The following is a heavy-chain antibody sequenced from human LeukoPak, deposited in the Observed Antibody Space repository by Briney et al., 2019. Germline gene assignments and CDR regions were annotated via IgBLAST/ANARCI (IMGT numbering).Heavy chain of an antibody. CDR2: ITTGSHYI. D-gene: IGHD2-2*01. V-gene: IGHV3-21*01. J-gene: IGHJ4*02. CDR1: GFIFSTYD. CDR3: AAMRACSSTTCNPFDK. Sequence: SGGSLTLSCAASGFIFSTYDMTWVRQAPVKGLEWVSLITTGSHYIYYADSVKGRFTTSRDNAKSSLFLQMNSLRAEDTAVYYCAAMRACSSTTCNPFDKWGQGTLVTVSS.